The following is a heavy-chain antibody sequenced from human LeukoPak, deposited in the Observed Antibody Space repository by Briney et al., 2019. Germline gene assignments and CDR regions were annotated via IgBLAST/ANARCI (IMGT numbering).Heavy chain of an antibody. Sequence: TGGSLRLSCAASGFTFTDYYMTWIRQAPGKGLEWVSYISISGSTTYYADSVKGRFTIPRDNAKNSLYLQINSLRAEDTAVYYCARGPYGSGSQHAFDIWGQGTMVTVSS. V-gene: IGHV3-11*01. D-gene: IGHD3-10*01. CDR3: ARGPYGSGSQHAFDI. CDR1: GFTFTDYY. J-gene: IGHJ3*02. CDR2: ISISGSTT.